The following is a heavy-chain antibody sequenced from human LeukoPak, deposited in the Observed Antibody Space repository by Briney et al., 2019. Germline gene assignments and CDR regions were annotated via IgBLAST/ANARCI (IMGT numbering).Heavy chain of an antibody. D-gene: IGHD3-10*01. V-gene: IGHV1-2*02. CDR2: INPNSGGT. CDR3: ARGGSGSYFSWLDP. J-gene: IGHJ5*02. Sequence: ASVKVSYKASGYTFTGYYIHWVRQAPGQGLECMGWINPNSGGTNYAQKFQGRVTMTRETSISTAYMELSRLRSDNTAVYYCARGGSGSYFSWLDPWGQGTLVTVSS. CDR1: GYTFTGYY.